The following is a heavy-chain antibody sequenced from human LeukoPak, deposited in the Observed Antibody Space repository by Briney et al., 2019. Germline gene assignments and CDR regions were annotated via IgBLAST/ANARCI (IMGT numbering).Heavy chain of an antibody. D-gene: IGHD3-22*01. J-gene: IGHJ6*03. CDR2: INHSGST. Sequence: PSETLSLTCAVYGGSFSGYYWSWIRQPPGKGLEWIGEINHSGSTNYNPSLKSRVTISVDTSKNQFSLKLSSVTAADTAVYYCAVADSGWRPMDVWGKGTTVTVSS. CDR3: AVADSGWRPMDV. CDR1: GGSFSGYY. V-gene: IGHV4-34*01.